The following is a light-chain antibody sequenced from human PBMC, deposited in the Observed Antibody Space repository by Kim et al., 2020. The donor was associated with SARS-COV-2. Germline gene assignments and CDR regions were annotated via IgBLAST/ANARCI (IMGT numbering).Light chain of an antibody. CDR2: DAS. J-gene: IGKJ2*01. Sequence: SLSPGESVTLSCRASHSVSKFFAWYQQKRGQAPRLLVYDASNRATGTPARFSGSGSGTDFTLTINSLESEDFAVYYCQQRSNWPYTFGQGTKLEI. V-gene: IGKV3-11*01. CDR1: HSVSKF. CDR3: QQRSNWPYT.